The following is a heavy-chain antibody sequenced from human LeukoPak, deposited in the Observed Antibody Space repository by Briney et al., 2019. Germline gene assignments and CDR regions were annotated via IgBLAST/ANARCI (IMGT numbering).Heavy chain of an antibody. D-gene: IGHD6-19*01. Sequence: VASVKVSCKASGYTFTGYYMHWVRQAPGQGLEWMGWINPNSGGTNYAQKFQGRVTMTRDTSISTAYMKLSRLRSDDTAVYYCARGKAVAGTGDYWGQGTLVTVSS. CDR2: INPNSGGT. V-gene: IGHV1-2*02. CDR1: GYTFTGYY. J-gene: IGHJ4*02. CDR3: ARGKAVAGTGDY.